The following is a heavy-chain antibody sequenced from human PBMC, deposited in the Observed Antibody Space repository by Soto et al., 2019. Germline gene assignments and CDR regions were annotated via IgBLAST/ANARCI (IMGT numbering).Heavy chain of an antibody. D-gene: IGHD3-22*01. CDR2: IIPIFGTA. J-gene: IGHJ4*02. Sequence: ASVKVSCKASGGTFSSYAISWVRQAPGQGLEWMGGIIPIFGTANYAQKFQGRVTITADESTSTAYMELSSLRSEDTAVYYCARGPFDYYDSSGYRHFDYWGQGTLVTVSS. V-gene: IGHV1-69*13. CDR3: ARGPFDYYDSSGYRHFDY. CDR1: GGTFSSYA.